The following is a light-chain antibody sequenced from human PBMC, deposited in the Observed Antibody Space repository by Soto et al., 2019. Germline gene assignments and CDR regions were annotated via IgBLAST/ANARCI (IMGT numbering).Light chain of an antibody. J-gene: IGKJ2*01. CDR2: EAS. Sequence: DLQMNQSPSSLAASEGDRVTITCQASQDISNYLYWYQQKQGKAPKLLIYEASNLETAVPSRFSRSGSGTDFTFTIGSLQPEDIAKYYCQQYDNLPYTFGQGTKLEIK. V-gene: IGKV1-33*01. CDR3: QQYDNLPYT. CDR1: QDISNY.